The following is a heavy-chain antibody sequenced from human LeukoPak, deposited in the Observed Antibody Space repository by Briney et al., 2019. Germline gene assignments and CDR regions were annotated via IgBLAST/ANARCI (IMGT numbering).Heavy chain of an antibody. V-gene: IGHV3-53*01. CDR3: ARDHSSDRAFDT. CDR2: IYSGGST. Sequence: GGSLRLSCAASGFTVSSNYMSWVRQAPGKGLEWVSVIYSGGSTYYADSVKGRFTISRDNSKNTLYLQMNSLRAEDTAVYYCARDHSSDRAFDTWGQGTMVTVSS. CDR1: GFTVSSNY. J-gene: IGHJ3*02. D-gene: IGHD3-22*01.